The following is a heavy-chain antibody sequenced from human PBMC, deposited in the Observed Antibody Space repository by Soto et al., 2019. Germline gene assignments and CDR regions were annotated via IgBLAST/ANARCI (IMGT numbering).Heavy chain of an antibody. D-gene: IGHD3-22*01. J-gene: IGHJ3*02. CDR3: ARDITDHYYDSSGPDDAFDI. CDR1: GYTFTSYG. Sequence: GASVKVSCKASGYTFTSYGISWVRQAPGQGLEWMGWISAYNGNTNYAQKLQGRVTMTTDTSTSTAYMELGSLRSDDTAVYYCARDITDHYYDSSGPDDAFDIWGQGTMVTVSS. CDR2: ISAYNGNT. V-gene: IGHV1-18*01.